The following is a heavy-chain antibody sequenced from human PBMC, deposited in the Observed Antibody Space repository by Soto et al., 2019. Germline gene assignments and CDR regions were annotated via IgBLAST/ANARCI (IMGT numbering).Heavy chain of an antibody. V-gene: IGHV3-66*01. D-gene: IGHD2-21*02. CDR1: GFTVSSNY. CDR3: AREVGVVVTATGLGY. J-gene: IGHJ4*02. Sequence: QPGGSLRLSCAASGFTVSSNYMSWVRQAPGKGLEWVSVIYSGGSTYYADSVKGRFTISRDNSKNTLYLQMNSLRAEDTAVYYCAREVGVVVTATGLGYWGQGTLVTVSS. CDR2: IYSGGST.